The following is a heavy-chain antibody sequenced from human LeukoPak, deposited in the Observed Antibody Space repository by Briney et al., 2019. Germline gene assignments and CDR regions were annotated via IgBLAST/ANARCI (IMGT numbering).Heavy chain of an antibody. CDR2: INTNTGNP. CDR3: ARGGYSYGFDPIDY. D-gene: IGHD5-18*01. Sequence: ASVKVSCKASGNIITSYAMNWVRQAPGQGLEWMGWINTNTGNPTYAQGFTGRFVFSLDTSVSTAYLQISSLKAEDTAVYYCARGGYSYGFDPIDYWGQGTLVTVSS. V-gene: IGHV7-4-1*02. CDR1: GNIITSYA. J-gene: IGHJ4*02.